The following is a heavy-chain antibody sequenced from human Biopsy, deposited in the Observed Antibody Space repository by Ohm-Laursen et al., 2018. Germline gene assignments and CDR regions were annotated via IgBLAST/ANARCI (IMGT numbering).Heavy chain of an antibody. Sequence: PSQTLSLTCTVSGDPISSDFWSWIRQTPGKGLEWIGYISYTGDTNYNPSLESRITISLDTSKNQFSLMLSSVTAADTAVYYCARSNGYGDYRFDDWGQGTLVTVAS. CDR1: GDPISSDF. CDR3: ARSNGYGDYRFDD. V-gene: IGHV4-59*01. J-gene: IGHJ4*02. CDR2: ISYTGDT. D-gene: IGHD4-11*01.